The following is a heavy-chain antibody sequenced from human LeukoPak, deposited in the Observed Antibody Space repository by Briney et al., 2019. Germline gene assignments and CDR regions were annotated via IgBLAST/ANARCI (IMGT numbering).Heavy chain of an antibody. J-gene: IGHJ4*02. D-gene: IGHD2/OR15-2a*01. V-gene: IGHV1-8*01. CDR2: MNPNSGNT. Sequence: ASVKVSCKASGYTFTSYDINWVRQATGQGHEWMGWMNPNSGNTGYAQKFQGRVTMTRNTSISTAYMELSSLRSEDTAVYYCARESMAPNYYFDYWGQGTLVTVSS. CDR3: ARESMAPNYYFDY. CDR1: GYTFTSYD.